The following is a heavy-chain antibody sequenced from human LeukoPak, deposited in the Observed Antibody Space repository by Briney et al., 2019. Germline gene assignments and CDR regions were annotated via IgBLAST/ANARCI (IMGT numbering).Heavy chain of an antibody. J-gene: IGHJ6*03. Sequence: PSETLSLTCAVYGGSFSGYYWSWIRQPPGKGLEWIGEINHSGSTNYNPSLKSRVTISVDTSKNQFSLKLSSVTAADTAVYYCARPPPLWYYYMDVWGKGTTVTVSS. CDR2: INHSGST. CDR1: GGSFSGYY. V-gene: IGHV4-34*01. CDR3: ARPPPLWYYYMDV.